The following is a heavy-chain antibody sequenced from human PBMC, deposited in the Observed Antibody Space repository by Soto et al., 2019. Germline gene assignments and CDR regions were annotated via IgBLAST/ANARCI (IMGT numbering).Heavy chain of an antibody. J-gene: IGHJ6*02. V-gene: IGHV1-69*01. CDR2: IIPVFGLV. Sequence: QVHLLLQSGAEVKKPGSSVKVSCKASGGTPSNSAISWVRQAPGQGLEWMGGIIPVFGLVKYAQNFQGRVTITADESTNTAYMELSSLRPEDTAVYYCAGGPIVVVGSRAYYGMDVWGQGTTVTVSS. D-gene: IGHD3-22*01. CDR1: GGTPSNSA. CDR3: AGGPIVVVGSRAYYGMDV.